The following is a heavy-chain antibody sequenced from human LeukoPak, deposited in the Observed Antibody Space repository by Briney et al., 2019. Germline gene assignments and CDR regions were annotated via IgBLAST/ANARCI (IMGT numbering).Heavy chain of an antibody. V-gene: IGHV4-39*07. CDR2: IFYSGST. CDR3: AREAYSSSWYNYYYYMDV. J-gene: IGHJ6*03. CDR1: GGSISTSNYY. D-gene: IGHD6-13*01. Sequence: SETLSLTCTVSGGSISTSNYYWGWIRQPPGKGLEWIGNIFYSGSTYYSPSLKSRVTISLDTSRNQFSLKLSSVTAADTAVYYCAREAYSSSWYNYYYYMDVWGKGATVTVSS.